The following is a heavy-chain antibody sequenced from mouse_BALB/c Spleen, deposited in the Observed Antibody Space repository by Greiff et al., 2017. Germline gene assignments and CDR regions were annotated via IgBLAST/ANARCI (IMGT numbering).Heavy chain of an antibody. V-gene: IGHV4-1*02. CDR1: GFDFSRYW. D-gene: IGHD2-14*01. Sequence: EVKLLESGGGLVQPGGSLKLSCAASGFDFSRYWMSWVRQAPGKGLEWIGEINPDSSTINYTPSLKDKFIISRDNAKNTLYLQMSKVRSEDTALYYCARPGYRYADYYAMDYGGQGTSVTVSS. CDR3: ARPGYRYADYYAMDY. CDR2: INPDSSTI. J-gene: IGHJ4*01.